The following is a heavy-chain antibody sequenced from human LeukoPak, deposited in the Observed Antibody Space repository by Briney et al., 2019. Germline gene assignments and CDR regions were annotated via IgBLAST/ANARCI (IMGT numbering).Heavy chain of an antibody. CDR1: GFTFSSYS. V-gene: IGHV3-48*02. Sequence: PGGSLRLSCAASGFTFSSYSMNWVRQAPGKGLEWVSYISSSSSTIYYADSVKGRFTISRDNAKNSLYLQMNSLRDEDTAVYYCARDPIAVAGTHFDYWGQGTLVTVSS. CDR3: ARDPIAVAGTHFDY. CDR2: ISSSSSTI. J-gene: IGHJ4*02. D-gene: IGHD6-19*01.